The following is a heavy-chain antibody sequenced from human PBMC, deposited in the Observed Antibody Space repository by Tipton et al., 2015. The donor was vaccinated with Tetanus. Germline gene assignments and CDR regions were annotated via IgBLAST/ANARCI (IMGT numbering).Heavy chain of an antibody. CDR1: GYTFTSYY. V-gene: IGHV1-46*01. Sequence: QVQLVQSGAEVKKPGASVKVSCTASGYTFTSYYMHWVRQAPGQGLEWMGIINPSGGSTSYAQKFQGRVTMTRDTSTSTVYMELSSLRSEDTAVYYCARDCTNGVCGMDVWGQGTTVTVSS. CDR3: ARDCTNGVCGMDV. CDR2: INPSGGST. D-gene: IGHD2-8*01. J-gene: IGHJ6*02.